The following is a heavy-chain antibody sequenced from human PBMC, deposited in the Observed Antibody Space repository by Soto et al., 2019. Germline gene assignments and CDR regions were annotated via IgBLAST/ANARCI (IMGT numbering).Heavy chain of an antibody. CDR2: INPNSGGT. V-gene: IGHV1-2*04. J-gene: IGHJ4*02. Sequence: ASVKVSCKASGYTFTGHYMHWVRQAPGQGLEWMGWINPNSGGTNYAQKFQGWVTMTRDTSISTAYMELSRLRSDDTAVYYCAREYSSGWYDYWGQGTLVTVSS. CDR3: AREYSSGWYDY. CDR1: GYTFTGHY. D-gene: IGHD6-19*01.